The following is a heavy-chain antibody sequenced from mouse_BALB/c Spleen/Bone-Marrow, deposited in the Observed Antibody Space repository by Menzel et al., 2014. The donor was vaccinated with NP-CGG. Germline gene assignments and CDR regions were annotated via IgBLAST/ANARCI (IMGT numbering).Heavy chain of an antibody. D-gene: IGHD1-1*01. CDR3: AIPGAIGYGPHYYAMGY. V-gene: IGHV2-9*02. Sequence: QVQLKESGPGLVAPSQSLSITCTVSGFSLTSYGVHWVRQPPGKGLEWLGVIWAGGSTNYNSALMSRLSISKDNSKSQGFLKRNRLQTDGTARYYWAIPGAIGYGPHYYAMGYWGQGTSVTVSS. CDR2: IWAGGST. CDR1: GFSLTSYG. J-gene: IGHJ4*01.